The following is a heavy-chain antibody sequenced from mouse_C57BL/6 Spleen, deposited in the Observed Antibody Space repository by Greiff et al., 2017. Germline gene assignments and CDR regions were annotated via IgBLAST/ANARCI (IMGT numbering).Heavy chain of an antibody. CDR2: IYPGSGST. D-gene: IGHD2-1*01. V-gene: IGHV1-55*01. Sequence: QVQLQQPGAELVKPGASVKMSCKASGYTFTSYWITWVKQRPVQGLEWIGDIYPGSGSTNYNEKFKSKATLTVDTSSSTAYMQLSSLTSEDSAVYYCARVEAIYYGNYWYFDVWGTGTTVTVSS. CDR1: GYTFTSYW. J-gene: IGHJ1*03. CDR3: ARVEAIYYGNYWYFDV.